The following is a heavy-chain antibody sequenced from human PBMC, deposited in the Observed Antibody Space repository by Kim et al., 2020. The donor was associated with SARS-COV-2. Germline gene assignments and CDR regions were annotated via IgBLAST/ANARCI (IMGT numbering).Heavy chain of an antibody. J-gene: IGHJ4*02. CDR3: AKDRYDFSGSRYDY. CDR1: GFTFVSSA. CDR2: ISGSGDTT. D-gene: IGHD3-22*01. V-gene: IGHV3-23*01. Sequence: GGSLRLSCAASGFTFVSSAMSWVRQPPGKGLEWVSAISGSGDTTYYPDSVKGRFTISRDNSKNTLHLQMNGLRAEDTAVYYCAKDRYDFSGSRYDYWGQG.